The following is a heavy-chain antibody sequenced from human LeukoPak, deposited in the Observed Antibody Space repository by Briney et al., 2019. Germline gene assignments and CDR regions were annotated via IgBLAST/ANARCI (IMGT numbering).Heavy chain of an antibody. J-gene: IGHJ4*02. CDR3: AGVPTSDYFDC. V-gene: IGHV4-39*07. CDR1: GGSITTSNYY. Sequence: PSETLSLTCTVSGGSITTSNYYWGWIRQPPGKGLEWIGIINYSGSTYYNPSLKSRVTMSVDTSKNQFSLKLISVTAADTAVYYCAGVPTSDYFDCWGQGTLVTVSS. CDR2: INYSGST.